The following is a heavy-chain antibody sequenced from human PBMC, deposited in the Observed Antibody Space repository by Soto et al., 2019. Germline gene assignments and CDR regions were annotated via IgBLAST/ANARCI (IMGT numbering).Heavy chain of an antibody. CDR1: GGSIGGEDYS. V-gene: IGHV4-30-2*01. J-gene: IGHJ5*02. D-gene: IGHD6-13*01. CDR2: IYNSGRA. Sequence: SETLSDTCAVSGGSIGGEDYSWTWIRQPPGKGLEWIGYIYNSGRAYYNPSLESRVALSIDKSKNVFSLRLTSVTAADTAFYYCARCFLPISGRWSWFVLWCPAPLVSVS. CDR3: ARCFLPISGRWSWFVL.